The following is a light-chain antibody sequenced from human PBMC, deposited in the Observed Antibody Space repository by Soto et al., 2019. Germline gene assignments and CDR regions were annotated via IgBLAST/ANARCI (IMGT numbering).Light chain of an antibody. CDR1: QSISTK. CDR3: QHYNSYSEA. CDR2: GAS. V-gene: IGKV3-15*01. Sequence: EIVMTQFPSTLSKSPGESATFSCRASQSISTKLAWYQQRPGQAPRLLMYGASTGATGIPARFSGSGSGTEFTLTISSLQSEDFATYYCQHYNSYSEAFGHGTRWIS. J-gene: IGKJ1*01.